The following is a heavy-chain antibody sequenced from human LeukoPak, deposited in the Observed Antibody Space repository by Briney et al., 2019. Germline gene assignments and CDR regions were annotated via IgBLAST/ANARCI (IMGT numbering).Heavy chain of an antibody. D-gene: IGHD6-13*01. CDR3: ARDGVNSSSWFEEYYYYYMDV. J-gene: IGHJ6*03. Sequence: ASVKVSCKASGYTFSDYYMHWVRQAPGQGLEWMGWMNPKTGGTNFAQRFQGRVTMTSDTSISTGYMELSSLRSEDTAVYYCARDGVNSSSWFEEYYYYYMDVWGKGTTVTVSS. V-gene: IGHV1-2*02. CDR1: GYTFSDYY. CDR2: MNPKTGGT.